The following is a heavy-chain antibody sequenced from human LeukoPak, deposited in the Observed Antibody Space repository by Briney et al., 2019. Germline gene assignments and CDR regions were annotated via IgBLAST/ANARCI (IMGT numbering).Heavy chain of an antibody. J-gene: IGHJ4*02. D-gene: IGHD3-9*01. CDR3: ARGGDNYDILTQ. CDR1: EYIFTHYY. Sequence: ASMNVSCKASEYIFTHYYIHWVRQAPGQGLEGMGWINPHSGGTNYAQKFQDRVTMTGDTSISTAYMELSRLISDDTAIYYCARGGDNYDILTQWGQGTLVTVSS. V-gene: IGHV1-2*02. CDR2: INPHSGGT.